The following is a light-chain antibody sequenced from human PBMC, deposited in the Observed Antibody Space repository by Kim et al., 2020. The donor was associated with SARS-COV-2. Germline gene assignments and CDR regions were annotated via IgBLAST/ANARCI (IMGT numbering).Light chain of an antibody. V-gene: IGLV3-1*01. CDR3: QAWDSSPNCV. CDR1: KLGDKY. CDR2: QDS. J-gene: IGLJ3*02. Sequence: SYELTQPPSVSVSPGQTASITCSGDKLGDKYACWYQQKPGQSPVLVIYQDSKRPSGIPERFSGSNSGNTATLTISGTQAMDETDYYCQAWDSSPNCVFGGGTQLTVL.